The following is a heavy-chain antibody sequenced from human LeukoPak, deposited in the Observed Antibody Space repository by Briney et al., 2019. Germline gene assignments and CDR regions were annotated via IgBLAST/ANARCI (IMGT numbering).Heavy chain of an antibody. CDR3: ASGPYSSSSWGWYNWFDP. Sequence: SETLSLTCTVSGGSISSYYWSWIRQPPGKGLEWIGYIYYSGSTNYNPSLKSRVTISVDTSKNQFSLKLSSVTAADTAVYYCASGPYSSSSWGWYNWFDPWGQGTLVTVSS. V-gene: IGHV4-59*01. D-gene: IGHD6-6*01. J-gene: IGHJ5*02. CDR2: IYYSGST. CDR1: GGSISSYY.